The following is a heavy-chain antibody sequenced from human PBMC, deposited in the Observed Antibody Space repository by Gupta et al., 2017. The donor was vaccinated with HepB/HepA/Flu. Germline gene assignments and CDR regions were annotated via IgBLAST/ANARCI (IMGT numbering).Heavy chain of an antibody. CDR2: IRDKANSYAT. CDR1: GFTFSGSA. D-gene: IGHD1-26*01. Sequence: EVQLVESGGGLVQPGGSLKLSCAASGFTFSGSAMHWVRQASGKGLEWVGRIRDKANSYATAYAASVKGRFTISRDDSENTAYLQMNRXKTEDTAMXYCTTAESGYVDYWGQGTLVTVSS. CDR3: TTAESGYVDY. V-gene: IGHV3-73*01. J-gene: IGHJ4*02.